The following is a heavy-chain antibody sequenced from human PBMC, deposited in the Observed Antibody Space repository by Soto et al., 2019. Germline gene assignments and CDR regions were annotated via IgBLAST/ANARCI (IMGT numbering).Heavy chain of an antibody. V-gene: IGHV3-72*01. J-gene: IGHJ3*02. CDR2: TRNKANSYTT. Sequence: EVQLVESGGGLVQPGGSLRLSCAASGFTFSDYYMDWVRQAPGKGLEWVGRTRNKANSYTTEYAASVKGRFTISRDDSKNSLYLQMNSLKTEDAAVYYCARGARAFDIWGQGTMVTVSS. D-gene: IGHD1-26*01. CDR1: GFTFSDYY. CDR3: ARGARAFDI.